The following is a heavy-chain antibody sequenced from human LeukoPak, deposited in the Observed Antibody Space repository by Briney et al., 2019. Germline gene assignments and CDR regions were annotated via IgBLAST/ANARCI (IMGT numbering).Heavy chain of an antibody. D-gene: IGHD1-7*01. CDR3: ARRNLGGIYYYMDV. V-gene: IGHV3-7*01. Sequence: GGSLRLSCAASGLTFSSYWMSWVRQAPGKELEWVASIKHDESEKYYVDSLKGRITISRDNAKNSLFLQMNSLRAEDTAVYYCARRNLGGIYYYMDVWGKGTTVTVSS. CDR1: GLTFSSYW. CDR2: IKHDESEK. J-gene: IGHJ6*03.